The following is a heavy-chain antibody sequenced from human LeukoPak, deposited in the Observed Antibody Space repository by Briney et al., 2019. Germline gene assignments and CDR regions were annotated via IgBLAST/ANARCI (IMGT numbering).Heavy chain of an antibody. V-gene: IGHV3-48*01. CDR3: ARSGWYDDFDY. Sequence: GGSLRLSCAAFGFPFDIYSMNWVRQAPGKGLEWISYLSRSTTIIYYADSVKGRFTISRDNAKNSLYLQMNSLRAEDTGIYYCARSGWYDDFDYLGQGTLVTVYS. D-gene: IGHD6-19*01. CDR2: LSRSTTII. J-gene: IGHJ4*02. CDR1: GFPFDIYS.